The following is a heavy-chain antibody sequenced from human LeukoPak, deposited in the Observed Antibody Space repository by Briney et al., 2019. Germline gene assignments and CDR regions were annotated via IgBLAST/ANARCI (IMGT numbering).Heavy chain of an antibody. Sequence: SETLSLTCAVSGGSISNSYWWTWVRQAPEKGLEWIGEIYHSGTTNYHPSLKSQVTISIDKSKNQFSLKLTSVTAADTAMYYCARGGPVTTAYYYYCMDVWGKGTTVTVSS. V-gene: IGHV4-4*02. J-gene: IGHJ6*03. CDR1: GGSISNSYW. CDR2: IYHSGTT. D-gene: IGHD4-17*01. CDR3: ARGGPVTTAYYYYCMDV.